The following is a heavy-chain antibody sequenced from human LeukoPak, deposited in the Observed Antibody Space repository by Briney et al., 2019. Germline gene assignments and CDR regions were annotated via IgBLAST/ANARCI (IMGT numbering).Heavy chain of an antibody. D-gene: IGHD2-2*01. V-gene: IGHV3-21*01. Sequence: GGSLRLSCAASGFTFSSYSMNWVRQAPGKGLEWVSSISSSSSYIYYADSVKGRFTISRDNAKNSLYLQMNSLRAEDTAVYYCARGGGYCSRTGCYGIDYWGQGTLVTVSS. J-gene: IGHJ4*02. CDR1: GFTFSSYS. CDR3: ARGGGYCSRTGCYGIDY. CDR2: ISSSSSYI.